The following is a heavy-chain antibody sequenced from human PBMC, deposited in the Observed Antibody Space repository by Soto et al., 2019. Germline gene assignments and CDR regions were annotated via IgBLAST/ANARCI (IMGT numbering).Heavy chain of an antibody. Sequence: GGSLRLSCAASGFTFSSYWMHWVRQAPGKGLVWVSRLKSDGSGTMYADSVKGRFTISRDNAKNTLYLQMNSLRAGDTAVFYCTDPFAVDILSWAPGTLVTVSS. CDR2: LKSDGSGT. D-gene: IGHD5-12*01. J-gene: IGHJ1*01. V-gene: IGHV3-74*03. CDR3: TDPFAVDILS. CDR1: GFTFSSYW.